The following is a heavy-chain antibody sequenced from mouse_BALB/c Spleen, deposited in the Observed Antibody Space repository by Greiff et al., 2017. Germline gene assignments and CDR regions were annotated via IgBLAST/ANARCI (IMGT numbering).Heavy chain of an antibody. D-gene: IGHD1-2*01. CDR3: TRGNYGYDY. CDR2: ISSGGSYT. Sequence: EVMLVESGGGLVKPGGSLKLSCAASGFTFSSYTMSWVRQTPEKRLEWVATISSGGSYTYYPDSVKGRFTISRDNAKNTLYLQMSSLKSEDTAMYYCTRGNYGYDYWGQGTTVTVSA. CDR1: GFTFSSYT. J-gene: IGHJ2*01. V-gene: IGHV5-6-4*01.